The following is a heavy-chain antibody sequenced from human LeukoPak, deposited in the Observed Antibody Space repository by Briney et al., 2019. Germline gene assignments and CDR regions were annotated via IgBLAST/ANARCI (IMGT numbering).Heavy chain of an antibody. CDR2: IDPSDSYT. CDR3: ARLQVEMATAVDY. D-gene: IGHD5-24*01. V-gene: IGHV5-10-1*01. J-gene: IGHJ4*02. Sequence: GESLKISCPGSGYSFTSYWIRWVRQMTGKGLEWMGRIDPSDSYTNYSPSFQGHVTISADKSISTAYLQWSSLKASDTAMYYCARLQVEMATAVDYWGQGTLVTVSS. CDR1: GYSFTSYW.